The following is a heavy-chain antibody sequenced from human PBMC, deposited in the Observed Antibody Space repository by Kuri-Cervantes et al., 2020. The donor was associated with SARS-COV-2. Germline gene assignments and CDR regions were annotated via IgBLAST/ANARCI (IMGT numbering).Heavy chain of an antibody. D-gene: IGHD1-26*01. J-gene: IGHJ6*02. CDR3: ARELVGATNYYGMDV. CDR1: GFNFSTTG. V-gene: IGHV3-33*08. CDR2: IWYDGSNK. Sequence: GESLKISCVASGFNFSTTGMHWVRQAPGKGLEWVAVIWYDGSNKYYADSVKGRFTISRDNSKNTLYLQMNSLRAEDTAVYYCARELVGATNYYGMDVWGQGTTVTDSS.